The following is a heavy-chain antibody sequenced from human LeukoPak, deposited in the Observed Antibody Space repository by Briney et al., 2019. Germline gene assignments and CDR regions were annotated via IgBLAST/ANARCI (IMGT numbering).Heavy chain of an antibody. CDR2: ISGSGGSA. D-gene: IGHD6-19*01. CDR3: AKVRSSGWYDGMDV. V-gene: IGHV3-23*01. Sequence: GGSLRLSCAASGFTFSSYAMSWVRQAPGKGLEWVSAISGSGGSAYYADSMKGRFTISRDNSKDTLYLQMNSLRAEDTAMYYCAKVRSSGWYDGMDVWGQGTTVTVSS. J-gene: IGHJ6*02. CDR1: GFTFSSYA.